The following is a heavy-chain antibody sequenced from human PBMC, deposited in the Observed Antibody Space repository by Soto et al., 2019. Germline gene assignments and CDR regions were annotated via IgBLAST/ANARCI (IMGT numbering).Heavy chain of an antibody. CDR1: GGSISSSSYC. D-gene: IGHD2-2*01. CDR3: ARYGDIVVVPAAIRVLVANWFDP. V-gene: IGHV4-39*01. CDR2: IYYSGST. J-gene: IGHJ5*02. Sequence: PSETLSLTCTVSGGSISSSSYCWGWIRQPPGKGLEWIGSIYYSGSTYYNPSLKSRVTISVDTSKNQFSLKLSSVTAADTAVYYCARYGDIVVVPAAIRVLVANWFDPWGQGTLVTVSS.